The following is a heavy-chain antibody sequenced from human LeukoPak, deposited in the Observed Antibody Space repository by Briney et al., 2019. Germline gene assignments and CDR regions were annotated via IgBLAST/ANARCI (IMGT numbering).Heavy chain of an antibody. CDR1: GFTFSSYE. J-gene: IGHJ4*02. D-gene: IGHD4-23*01. CDR2: ISSSGSTI. V-gene: IGHV3-48*03. Sequence: PGGSLRLSCAASGFTFSSYEMNWVRQAPGKGLEWVSYISSSGSTIYYADSVKGRFTISRDNAKNSLYLQMSSLRAEDTAVYYCARMTMVVTLFDYWGQGTLVTVSS. CDR3: ARMTMVVTLFDY.